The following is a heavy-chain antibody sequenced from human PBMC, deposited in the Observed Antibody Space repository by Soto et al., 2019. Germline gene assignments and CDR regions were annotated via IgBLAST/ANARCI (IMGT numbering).Heavy chain of an antibody. J-gene: IGHJ4*02. V-gene: IGHV1-18*01. CDR1: GYTFTSYG. CDR2: ISAYNGNT. D-gene: IGHD2-2*01. Sequence: QVQLVQSGAEVKKPGASVKVSCKASGYTFTSYGISWVRQAPGQGLEWMGWISAYNGNTNYAQKLQGRVTMTTDTSTSTAYMELRSLRSDDTAVYYCARDTLSYFVDIVVVPAAMGSLDYWGQGTLVTVSS. CDR3: ARDTLSYFVDIVVVPAAMGSLDY.